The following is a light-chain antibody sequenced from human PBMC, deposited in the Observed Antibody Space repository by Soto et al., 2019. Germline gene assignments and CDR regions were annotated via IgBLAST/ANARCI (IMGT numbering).Light chain of an antibody. CDR1: QSVTNY. J-gene: IGKJ3*01. V-gene: IGKV3-11*01. CDR2: DAS. Sequence: IVLKLSADAVSLSQGERATLSCRASQSVTNYIAWYQQRPGQAPRLLIYDASNRASGVPARFSGSGSGTDFTLTISDLEPADFGLYYCQQRLNWPPGFGDGTKVDI. CDR3: QQRLNWPPG.